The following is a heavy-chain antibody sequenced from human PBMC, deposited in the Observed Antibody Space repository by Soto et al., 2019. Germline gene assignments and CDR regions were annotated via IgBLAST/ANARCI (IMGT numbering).Heavy chain of an antibody. D-gene: IGHD3-3*01. CDR2: IYYSGST. Sequence: SETLSLTCTVSGGSISSYYWSWIRQPPGKGLEWIGYIYYSGSTNYNPSLKSRVTISVDTSKNQFSLKLSFVTAADTAVYYCASYDFWSGYSDYWGQGTLVTVSS. J-gene: IGHJ4*02. CDR3: ASYDFWSGYSDY. V-gene: IGHV4-59*01. CDR1: GGSISSYY.